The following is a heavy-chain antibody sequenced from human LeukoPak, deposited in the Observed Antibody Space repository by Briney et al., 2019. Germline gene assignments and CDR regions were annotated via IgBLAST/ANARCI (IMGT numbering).Heavy chain of an antibody. Sequence: SVKVSCKASGYTFTSYAMNWVRQAPGQGLEWMGGIIPIFGTANYAQKFQGRVTITADESTSTAYMELSSLRSEDTAVYYCARIYSSSWYGGDYWGQGTLVTVSS. D-gene: IGHD6-13*01. CDR1: GYTFTSYA. J-gene: IGHJ4*02. CDR3: ARIYSSSWYGGDY. V-gene: IGHV1-69*13. CDR2: IIPIFGTA.